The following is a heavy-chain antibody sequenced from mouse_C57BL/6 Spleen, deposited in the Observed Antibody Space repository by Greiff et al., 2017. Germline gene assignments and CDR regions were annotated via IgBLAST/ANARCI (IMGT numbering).Heavy chain of an antibody. V-gene: IGHV1-74*01. CDR3: AIGFFYDGYFAD. J-gene: IGHJ3*01. D-gene: IGHD2-3*01. CDR1: GYTFTSYW. Sequence: QVQLQQPGAELVKPGASVKVSCKASGYTFTSYWMHWVKQRPGQGLEWIGRIHPSDSDTNYNQKFKGKATLTVDKSSSTAYMPLSSLTSEDSAVYYCAIGFFYDGYFADGGQGTLVTVSA. CDR2: IHPSDSDT.